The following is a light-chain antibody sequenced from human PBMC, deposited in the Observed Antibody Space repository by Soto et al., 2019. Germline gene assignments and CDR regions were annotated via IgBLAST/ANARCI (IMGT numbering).Light chain of an antibody. CDR3: QQCHNWPPIP. J-gene: IGKJ5*01. Sequence: MTLSPSTLSVSQGERASLSCRASQSVSSNLAWYQQKPGQAPRLLIYGASTRATGVPARFSGSGSGTEFTLTISNRQSEDFAVYYCQQCHNWPPIPFGQGTRLAI. CDR2: GAS. V-gene: IGKV3-15*01. CDR1: QSVSSN.